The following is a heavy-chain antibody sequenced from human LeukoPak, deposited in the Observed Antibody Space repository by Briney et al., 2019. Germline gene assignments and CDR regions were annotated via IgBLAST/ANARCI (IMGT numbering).Heavy chain of an antibody. V-gene: IGHV3-30*02. J-gene: IGHJ4*02. CDR3: AKDGHWTFDY. Sequence: PGGSLRLSCAASGFTFSSFGTHWVRQAPGKGLAWVAFLGNKGSNKYYAESVKGRFTISRDNSKNTLFLQMDSLRPEDTAVYYCAKDGHWTFDYWGQGTLVTVSP. CDR1: GFTFSSFG. D-gene: IGHD1-1*01. CDR2: LGNKGSNK.